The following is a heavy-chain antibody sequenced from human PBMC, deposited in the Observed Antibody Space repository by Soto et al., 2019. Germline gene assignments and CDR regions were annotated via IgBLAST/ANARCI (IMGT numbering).Heavy chain of an antibody. CDR3: ARDDVLCDGSRCYGVPLDF. CDR2: ISYDGSNK. Sequence: GGSLRLYCAPSGLTFSSSGMHWVRPAPGKGQEWVAVISYDGSNKYYADSVKGRFTISRDNSKKTLYLQMNSLRAEDMAVYYCARDDVLCDGSRCYGVPLDFWGKGTTVTVSS. J-gene: IGHJ6*04. V-gene: IGHV3-33*01. CDR1: GLTFSSSG. D-gene: IGHD2-15*01.